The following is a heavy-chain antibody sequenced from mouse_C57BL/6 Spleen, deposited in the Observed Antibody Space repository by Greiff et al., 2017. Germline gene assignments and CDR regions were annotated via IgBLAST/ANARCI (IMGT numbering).Heavy chain of an antibody. V-gene: IGHV14-4*01. Sequence: EVKLMESGAELVRPGASVKLSCTASGFNIKDDYMHWVKQRPEQGLEWIGWIDPENGDTEYASKFQGKATITADTSSNTAYLQLSSLTSEDTAVYYCTPYISRDVWGTGTTVTVSS. D-gene: IGHD2-10*01. CDR1: GFNIKDDY. J-gene: IGHJ1*03. CDR2: IDPENGDT. CDR3: TPYISRDV.